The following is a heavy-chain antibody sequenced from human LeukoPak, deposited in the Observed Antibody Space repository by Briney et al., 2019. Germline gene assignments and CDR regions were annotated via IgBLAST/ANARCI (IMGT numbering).Heavy chain of an antibody. V-gene: IGHV3-53*04. D-gene: IGHD5-18*01. CDR2: IYSGGTT. CDR3: ARVDTVMAYYFDL. J-gene: IGHJ4*02. Sequence: GGSLRLSCAASGFTVSTDCMTWVRQAPGKGLEWVSTIYSGGTTYYADSVMGRFTISRHNSRNILYLQMNSLRAEDTAVYYCARVDTVMAYYFDLWGQGTLVTVSS. CDR1: GFTVSTDC.